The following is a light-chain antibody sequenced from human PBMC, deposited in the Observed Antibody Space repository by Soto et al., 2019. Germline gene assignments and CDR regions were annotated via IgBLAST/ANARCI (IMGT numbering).Light chain of an antibody. J-gene: IGLJ1*01. CDR1: SSDVGGYNY. CDR3: SSYTSSRTLV. V-gene: IGLV2-14*01. Sequence: QSVLTQPASVSGSPRQSITISCTGTSSDVGGYNYVSWYQQHPGKAPKLMIYEVSNRPSGVSNRFSGSKSGNTASLTISGLQAEDEADYYCSSYTSSRTLVFGTGNKVTVL. CDR2: EVS.